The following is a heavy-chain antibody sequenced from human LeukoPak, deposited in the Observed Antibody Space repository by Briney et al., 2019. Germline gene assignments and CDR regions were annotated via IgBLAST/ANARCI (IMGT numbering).Heavy chain of an antibody. J-gene: IGHJ4*02. CDR1: GFTFSSYG. Sequence: GGSLRLSCAASGFTFSSYGMHWVRQAPGKGLEWVAFIRYDGSNKYYADSVKGRFTISRDNSKNTLYLQMNSLRAEDTAVYYCAKDHSHYYYDSSGYYFDYWGQGTLVTVSS. CDR2: IRYDGSNK. D-gene: IGHD3-22*01. V-gene: IGHV3-30*02. CDR3: AKDHSHYYYDSSGYYFDY.